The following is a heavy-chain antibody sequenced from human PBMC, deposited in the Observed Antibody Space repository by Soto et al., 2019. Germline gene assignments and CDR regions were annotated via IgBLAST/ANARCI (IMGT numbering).Heavy chain of an antibody. CDR3: ANSQYSSSWPPTDYGMDV. Sequence: SVKVSCKASGGTFSSYAISWVRQAPGQGLEWMGGIIPIFGTANYAQKFQGRVTSTADKSTSTAYMELSSLRSEDTAVYYCANSQYSSSWPPTDYGMDVWGQGTTVTVSS. CDR1: GGTFSSYA. J-gene: IGHJ6*02. CDR2: IIPIFGTA. D-gene: IGHD6-13*01. V-gene: IGHV1-69*06.